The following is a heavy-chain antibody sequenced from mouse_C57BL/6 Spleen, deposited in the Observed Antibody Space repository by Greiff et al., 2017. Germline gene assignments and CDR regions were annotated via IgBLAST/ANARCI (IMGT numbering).Heavy chain of an antibody. J-gene: IGHJ4*01. CDR3: ARRLRGTMDY. CDR1: GYAFTNYL. CDR2: INPGSGGT. V-gene: IGHV1-54*01. Sequence: QVQLQQSGAELVRPGTSVKVSCKASGYAFTNYLIEWVKQRPGQGLEWIGVINPGSGGTNYNEKFKGKATLTADKSSSTAYMQLSSLTSEDSAVYFCARRLRGTMDYWGQGTSVTVSS.